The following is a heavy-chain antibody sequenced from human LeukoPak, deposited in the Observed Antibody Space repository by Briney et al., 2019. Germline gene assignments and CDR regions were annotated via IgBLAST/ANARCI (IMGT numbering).Heavy chain of an antibody. CDR3: ARIGQNYDLDY. Sequence: GGSLRLSCTASGFTFSRYEMNWVRQAPGKGLEWVSYISSSGNTKYYADSVKGRFNISRDNAKNSLYLQMNSLRAEDTAVYYCARIGQNYDLDYWGQGTLVTVSS. CDR2: ISSSGNTK. V-gene: IGHV3-48*03. CDR1: GFTFSRYE. D-gene: IGHD1-7*01. J-gene: IGHJ4*02.